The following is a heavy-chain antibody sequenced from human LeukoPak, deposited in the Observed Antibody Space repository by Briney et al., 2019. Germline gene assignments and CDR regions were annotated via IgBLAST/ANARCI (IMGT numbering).Heavy chain of an antibody. CDR1: GYSISSGYY. CDR2: IYHSGST. D-gene: IGHD6-19*01. CDR3: ARGRRNFGQWPTWSAFDI. J-gene: IGHJ3*02. Sequence: SETLSLTCTVSGYSISSGYYWGWIRQPPGKGLGWIGSIYHSGSTYYNPSLKSRVTISVDTSKNQFSLKLSSVTAADTAVYYCARGRRNFGQWPTWSAFDIWGQGTMVTVSS. V-gene: IGHV4-38-2*02.